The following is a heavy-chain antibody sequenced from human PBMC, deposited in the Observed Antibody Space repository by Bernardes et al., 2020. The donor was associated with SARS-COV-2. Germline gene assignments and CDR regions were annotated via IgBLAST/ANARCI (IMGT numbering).Heavy chain of an antibody. CDR1: GGSISSGIYY. CDR2: ISNSGNF. CDR3: ATNSYGDYFFDY. V-gene: IGHV4-31*03. J-gene: IGHJ4*02. D-gene: IGHD4-17*01. Sequence: SETLSLTCTVSGGSISSGIYYWTWIRQHPGKGLEWIGYISNSGNFYYNASLKSRLTISVDTSKNQFSLILNSVTAADTAVYYCATNSYGDYFFDYWGQGTLVTVSS.